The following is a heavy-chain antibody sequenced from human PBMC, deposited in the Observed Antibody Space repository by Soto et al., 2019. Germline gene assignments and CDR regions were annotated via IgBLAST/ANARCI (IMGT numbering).Heavy chain of an antibody. CDR2: IYFSGST. CDR1: GDSVNSDNYY. Sequence: SETLSLTCDVFGDSVNSDNYYWTWIRQPPGKDLEWIGNIYFSGSTYYNPSLNSRVTLSIDTSKNHFSLKLTSVTAADTAMYYCARHRAVAGLDYWGQGTLVTVSS. V-gene: IGHV4-39*01. J-gene: IGHJ4*02. D-gene: IGHD6-19*01. CDR3: ARHRAVAGLDY.